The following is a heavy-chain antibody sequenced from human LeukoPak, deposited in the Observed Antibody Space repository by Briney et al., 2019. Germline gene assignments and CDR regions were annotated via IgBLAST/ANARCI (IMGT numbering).Heavy chain of an antibody. J-gene: IGHJ4*01. D-gene: IGHD1-1*01. V-gene: IGHV3-7*05. CDR2: IKQDGSES. CDR1: GFTFSNYW. Sequence: GGSLRLSCAASGFTFSNYWMSWVRQAPGKGLEWVANIKQDGSESNYVGSVKGRFTISRDNAKNSLYLQINSLRADDTAVYDCAKGHSDDGTGSDHWGHGTRVTVSS. CDR3: AKGHSDDGTGSDH.